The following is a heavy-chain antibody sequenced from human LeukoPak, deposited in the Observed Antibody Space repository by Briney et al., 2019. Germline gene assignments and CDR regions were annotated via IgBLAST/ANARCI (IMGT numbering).Heavy chain of an antibody. Sequence: SETLSLTCAVSGGSINSGRYYWDWIRQTPGKGLEWIGTIHYSGTPTFYNPSLESRVTIFADTSKNQFSLKVTSVTAADTAVYYCAAGGDDAKAGFWGQGTLVTVPS. CDR3: AAGGDDAKAGF. D-gene: IGHD2-21*02. J-gene: IGHJ4*02. CDR2: IHYSGTPT. CDR1: GGSINSGRYY. V-gene: IGHV4-39*01.